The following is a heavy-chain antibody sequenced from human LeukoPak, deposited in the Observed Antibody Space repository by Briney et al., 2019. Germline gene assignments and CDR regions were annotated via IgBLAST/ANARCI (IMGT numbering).Heavy chain of an antibody. Sequence: GGSLRLSCAASGFTFSNAWMSWVRQAPGKGLEWVGRIKSKTDGGTTDYAAPVKGRFTISRDDSKNTLYLQMNSLKTEDTAVYYCSTTYYYDSSEGYWGQGTLVTVSS. CDR2: IKSKTDGGTT. J-gene: IGHJ4*02. V-gene: IGHV3-15*01. CDR1: GFTFSNAW. D-gene: IGHD3-22*01. CDR3: STTYYYDSSEGY.